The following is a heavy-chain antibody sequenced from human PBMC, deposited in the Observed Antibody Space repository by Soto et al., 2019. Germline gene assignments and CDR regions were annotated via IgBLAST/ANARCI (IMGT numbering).Heavy chain of an antibody. J-gene: IGHJ5*02. V-gene: IGHV3-53*01. CDR3: ARDSSGWYNWFDP. D-gene: IGHD6-19*01. CDR1: GFTVSSNY. Sequence: GGSLRLSCAASGFTVSSNYMSWVRQAPGKGLEWVSVIYSGGSTYYADSVKGRFTISRDNSKNTLYLQMNSLRAEDTAVYYCARDSSGWYNWFDPWGQGTLVTVSS. CDR2: IYSGGST.